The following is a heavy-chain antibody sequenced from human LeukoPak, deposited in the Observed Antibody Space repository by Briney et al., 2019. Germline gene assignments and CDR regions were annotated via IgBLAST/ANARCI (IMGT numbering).Heavy chain of an antibody. Sequence: PGGSLRLSCGASGFTFSSYEMTWVRQAPGKGLEWVSYISSSGSTIYYADSVKGRFTISRDSAKKSLYLQMNSLRAEDTAFYYCATIYGNGYYFDYWGQGTLVTVSS. D-gene: IGHD3-10*01. J-gene: IGHJ4*02. CDR1: GFTFSSYE. CDR2: ISSSGSTI. V-gene: IGHV3-48*03. CDR3: ATIYGNGYYFDY.